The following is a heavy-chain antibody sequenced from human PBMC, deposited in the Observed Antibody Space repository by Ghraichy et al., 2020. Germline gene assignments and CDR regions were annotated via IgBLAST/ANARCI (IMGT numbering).Heavy chain of an antibody. V-gene: IGHV6-1*01. D-gene: IGHD3-3*01. J-gene: IGHJ3*02. CDR2: TYYRSKWYN. CDR3: ARAGSGYYEGSDAFDI. Sequence: SETLSLTCAISGDSVSSNSAAWNWIRQSPSRGLEWLGRTYYRSKWYNDYAVSVKSRITINPDTSKNQFSLQLNSVTPEDTAVYYCARAGSGYYEGSDAFDIWGQGTMVTVSS. CDR1: GDSVSSNSAA.